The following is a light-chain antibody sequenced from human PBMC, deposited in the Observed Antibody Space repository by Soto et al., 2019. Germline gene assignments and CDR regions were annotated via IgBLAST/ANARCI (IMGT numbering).Light chain of an antibody. CDR2: GAS. V-gene: IGKV3-15*01. CDR1: QSVSSN. CDR3: HQYDGGPYT. Sequence: MRQSPPTLSLSPGERATLSCRASQSVSSNVAWYQQIPGQTPRLLIYGASTRATGIPVRFSGSGSGTEFTLTISSLQSEDFAVYYCHQYDGGPYTFGQGTKLDIK. J-gene: IGKJ2*01.